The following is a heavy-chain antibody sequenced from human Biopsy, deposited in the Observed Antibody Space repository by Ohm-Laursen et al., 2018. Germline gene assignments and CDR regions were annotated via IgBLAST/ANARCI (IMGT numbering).Heavy chain of an antibody. V-gene: IGHV4-59*07. Sequence: SDTLSLTCTVSGGSISSDYWSWTRQTPGKGLEWIGYIYYSGSTNYNPSLKSRVTISVDTFKNQFSLRLNSVTAADTAVYYCARATNSTGWPYYYFYGMDVWGQGTTVTVSS. J-gene: IGHJ6*02. CDR2: IYYSGST. D-gene: IGHD2/OR15-2a*01. CDR3: ARATNSTGWPYYYFYGMDV. CDR1: GGSISSDY.